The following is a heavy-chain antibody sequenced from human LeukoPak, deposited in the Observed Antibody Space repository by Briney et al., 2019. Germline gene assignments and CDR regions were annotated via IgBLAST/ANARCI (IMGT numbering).Heavy chain of an antibody. D-gene: IGHD1-1*01. CDR3: ARERLERRDNWFDP. CDR2: IYTSGST. Sequence: SQTLSLTCTVSGGSISSGSYYWSWIRQPAGKGLEWIGRIYTSGSTNYNPSLKSRVTISVDTSKNQFSLKLSSVTAADTAVYYCARERLERRDNWFDPWGQGTLATVSS. CDR1: GGSISSGSYY. J-gene: IGHJ5*02. V-gene: IGHV4-61*02.